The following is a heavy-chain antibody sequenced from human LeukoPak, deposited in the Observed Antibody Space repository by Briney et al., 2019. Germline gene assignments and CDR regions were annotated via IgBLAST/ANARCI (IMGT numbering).Heavy chain of an antibody. CDR1: GYTLTELS. J-gene: IGHJ5*02. D-gene: IGHD1-26*01. CDR2: FDPEDGET. V-gene: IGHV1-24*01. Sequence: ASVKVSCXVSGYTLTELSMHWVRQAPGKGLEWMGGFDPEDGETIYAQKFQGRVTMTEDTSTDTAYMELSSLRSGDTAVYYCATESIVGATSTNWFDPWGQGTLVTVSS. CDR3: ATESIVGATSTNWFDP.